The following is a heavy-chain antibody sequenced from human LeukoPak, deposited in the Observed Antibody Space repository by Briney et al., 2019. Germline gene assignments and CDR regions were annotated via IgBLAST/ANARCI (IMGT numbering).Heavy chain of an antibody. CDR2: INHSGST. Sequence: SETLSLTCAVYGGSFSGYYWSWIRQPPGKGLEWIGEINHSGSTNYNPSLKSRVTISVDTSKNQFSLKLSSVTAADTAVYYCARELSDGLPDVWGKGTTVTVSS. CDR3: ARELSDGLPDV. D-gene: IGHD2/OR15-2a*01. J-gene: IGHJ6*04. CDR1: GGSFSGYY. V-gene: IGHV4-34*01.